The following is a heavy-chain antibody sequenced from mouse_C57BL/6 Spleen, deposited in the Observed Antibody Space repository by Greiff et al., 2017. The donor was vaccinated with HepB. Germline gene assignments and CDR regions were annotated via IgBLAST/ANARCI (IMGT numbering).Heavy chain of an antibody. CDR3: VRHGGVLDYAMDY. CDR1: GFSFNTYA. Sequence: EVQGVESGGGLVQPKGSLKLSCAASGFSFNTYAMNWVRQAPGKGLEWVARIRSKSNNYATYYADSVKDRFTISRDDSESMLYLQMNNLKTEDTAMYYCVRHGGVLDYAMDYWGQGTSVTVSS. CDR2: IRSKSNNYAT. J-gene: IGHJ4*01. V-gene: IGHV10-1*01. D-gene: IGHD2-14*01.